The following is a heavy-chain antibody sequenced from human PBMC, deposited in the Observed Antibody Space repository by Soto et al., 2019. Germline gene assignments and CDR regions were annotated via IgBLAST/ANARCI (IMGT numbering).Heavy chain of an antibody. D-gene: IGHD1-1*01. Sequence: ESGPTLVNPTQTLTLTCTFSGFSLSASGVGVGWIRQPPGKALEWLALIYWDDDKRYSPSLKSRLTITKDTSKSQVVLTMTNMEPVDTATYYCAFYGWNDVFSHPHDAFDIWGQGTMVTVSS. CDR3: AFYGWNDVFSHPHDAFDI. V-gene: IGHV2-5*02. J-gene: IGHJ3*02. CDR2: IYWDDDK. CDR1: GFSLSASGVG.